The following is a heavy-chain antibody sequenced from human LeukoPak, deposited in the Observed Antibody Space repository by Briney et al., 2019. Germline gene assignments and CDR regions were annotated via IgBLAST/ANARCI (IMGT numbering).Heavy chain of an antibody. CDR1: GLTYSHYG. J-gene: IGHJ4*02. D-gene: IGHD2-15*01. V-gene: IGHV3-23*01. CDR3: APYCIGGSYYLPDY. CDR2: ISGSGGKI. Sequence: GGSLRLSCAPSGLTYSHYGIHWLRHAPGKGLEWVSRISGSGGKIYYADSVKGRFTISRDKSVNTLYLQMNSLRADDTAVYYCAPYCIGGSYYLPDYWGQGTPVTVSS.